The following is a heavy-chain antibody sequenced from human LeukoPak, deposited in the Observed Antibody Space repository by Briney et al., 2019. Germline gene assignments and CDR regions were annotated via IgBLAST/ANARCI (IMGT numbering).Heavy chain of an antibody. CDR1: GFTFGSYG. D-gene: IGHD6-13*01. Sequence: GRSLRLSCAASGFTFGSYGMHWVRQAPGKGLEWVAVISDDGSNKYYGDSVKGRFTISRDNSKNTLYLQMNSLRAEDTAVYYCAKDRGYSSSWYVFGYWGQGTLVTVSS. J-gene: IGHJ4*02. V-gene: IGHV3-30*18. CDR3: AKDRGYSSSWYVFGY. CDR2: ISDDGSNK.